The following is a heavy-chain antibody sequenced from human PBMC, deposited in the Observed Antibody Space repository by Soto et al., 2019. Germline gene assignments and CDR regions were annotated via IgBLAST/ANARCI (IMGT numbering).Heavy chain of an antibody. CDR1: GGSFSGYY. CDR2: INHSGST. J-gene: IGHJ4*02. V-gene: IGHV4-34*01. Sequence: SETLSLTCAIYGGSFSGYYWSWLRQPPGKGLEWIGEINHSGSTNYNPSLKSRVTISADTSKNQFSLKLSSVTAADTAVYYCERGKGRNFDYGAQEPLVPASS. CDR3: ERGKGRNFDY.